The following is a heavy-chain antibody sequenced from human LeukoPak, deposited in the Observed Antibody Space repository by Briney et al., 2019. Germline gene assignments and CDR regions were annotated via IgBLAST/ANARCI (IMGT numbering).Heavy chain of an antibody. Sequence: PGRSLRLSCAASGFTFSNYFMHWVRQAPGKGLEWVADIASDGSHTFYVESVKGRFTISGDNSKNTLYLQMNSLRAEDTAVYFCARERQDTVIHSGVFDIWGQGTMVTVSS. D-gene: IGHD2-21*02. V-gene: IGHV3-30*04. CDR3: ARERQDTVIHSGVFDI. J-gene: IGHJ3*02. CDR2: IASDGSHT. CDR1: GFTFSNYF.